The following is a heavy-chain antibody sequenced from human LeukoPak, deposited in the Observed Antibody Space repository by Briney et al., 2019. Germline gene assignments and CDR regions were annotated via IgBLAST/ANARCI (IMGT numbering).Heavy chain of an antibody. CDR2: IIPIFGTA. CDR3: AREVVSHCSSTSCHHPFDY. D-gene: IGHD2-2*01. Sequence: GALVKVSCKASGGTFSSYAISWVRQAPGQGLEWMGGIIPIFGTANYAQKFQGRVTITADKSTSTAYMELSSLRSEDTAVYYCAREVVSHCSSTSCHHPFDYWGQGTLVTVSS. J-gene: IGHJ4*02. V-gene: IGHV1-69*06. CDR1: GGTFSSYA.